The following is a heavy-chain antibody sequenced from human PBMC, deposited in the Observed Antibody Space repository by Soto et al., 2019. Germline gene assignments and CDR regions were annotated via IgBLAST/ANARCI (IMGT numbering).Heavy chain of an antibody. V-gene: IGHV1-18*01. CDR3: ARQNDPYYDILTGYYLYFDY. CDR1: GYTFTSYG. Sequence: VASVKVSCNASGYTFTSYGISWVRQAPRQGLEWMGWISAYNGNTNYAQKLQGRVTMTTDTSTSTAYMELRSLRSDDTAVYYCARQNDPYYDILTGYYLYFDYWGQGTLVTVSS. J-gene: IGHJ4*02. CDR2: ISAYNGNT. D-gene: IGHD3-9*01.